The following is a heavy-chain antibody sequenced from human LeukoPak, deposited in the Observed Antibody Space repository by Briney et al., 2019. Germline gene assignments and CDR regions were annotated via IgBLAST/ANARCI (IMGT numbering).Heavy chain of an antibody. D-gene: IGHD3-10*01. V-gene: IGHV1-24*01. Sequence: ASVKVSCKVSGYTLTELSMHWVRQAPGKGPEWMGGFDPEDGETIYAQKFQGRVTMTGDTSTDTAYMELSSLRSEDTAVYYCAIGYYGYYYYMDVWGKGTTVTVSS. CDR3: AIGYYGYYYYMDV. CDR2: FDPEDGET. CDR1: GYTLTELS. J-gene: IGHJ6*03.